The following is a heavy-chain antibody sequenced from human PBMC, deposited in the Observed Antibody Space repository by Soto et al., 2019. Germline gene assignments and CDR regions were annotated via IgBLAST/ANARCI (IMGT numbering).Heavy chain of an antibody. J-gene: IGHJ4*02. D-gene: IGHD2-2*01. Sequence: PGGALRLSCAASGFSFSIYAMSWARQAPGKGLVWVSGINTNGGNKDYADSVKGRFTISRDSAKNTLYLQMNSLRAEDTALFYCARDFRGTIDYWGQGTLVTVSS. V-gene: IGHV3-20*04. CDR1: GFSFSIYA. CDR2: INTNGGNK. CDR3: ARDFRGTIDY.